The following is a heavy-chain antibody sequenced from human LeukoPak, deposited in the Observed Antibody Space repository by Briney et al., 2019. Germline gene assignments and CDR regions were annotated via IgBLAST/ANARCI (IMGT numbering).Heavy chain of an antibody. V-gene: IGHV1-69*13. CDR2: IIPIFGTA. J-gene: IGHJ6*02. CDR3: ARESIAVAGTHHNYYYYGMDV. Sequence: SVKVSCKASGGTFSSYAISWVRQAPGQGLEWMGGIIPIFGTANYAQKFQGRVTITADESTSTAYMELSSLRSEDTAVYYCARESIAVAGTHHNYYYYGMDVWGQGTTVTVSS. D-gene: IGHD6-19*01. CDR1: GGTFSSYA.